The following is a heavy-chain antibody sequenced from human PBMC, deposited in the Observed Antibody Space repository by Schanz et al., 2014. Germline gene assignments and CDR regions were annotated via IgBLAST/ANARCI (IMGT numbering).Heavy chain of an antibody. D-gene: IGHD1-1*01. CDR3: AKDLDANYFDY. V-gene: IGHV3-30*18. J-gene: IGHJ4*02. CDR1: GFNSDDYA. CDR2: VSDDGNKK. Sequence: QVQLVESGGGVVQPGKSLRLSCATSGFNSDDYAMHWVRQAPGKGLEWVAVVSDDGNKKYYADSVKGRFTISRDNSKNTLYLQMNGLRGEDTAVYYCAKDLDANYFDYWGQGILVTVSS.